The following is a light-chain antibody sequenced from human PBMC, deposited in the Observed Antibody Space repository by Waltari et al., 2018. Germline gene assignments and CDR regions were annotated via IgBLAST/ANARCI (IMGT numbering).Light chain of an antibody. CDR3: QQFNNWPQT. CDR1: QIVSRD. V-gene: IGKV3-15*01. J-gene: IGKJ4*01. CDR2: GAS. Sequence: EVVMTQPPATLSVSPGERATLPCRASQIVSRDLAWYQQKPGQAPRLLIYGASTRITGVPARFTGSGSGAEFSLTISSLQSEDVAIYYCQQFNNWPQTFGGGTQVEIK.